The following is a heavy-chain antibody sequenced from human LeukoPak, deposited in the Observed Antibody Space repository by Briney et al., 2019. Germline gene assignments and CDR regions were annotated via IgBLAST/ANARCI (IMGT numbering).Heavy chain of an antibody. CDR2: INWNGGST. Sequence: GGSLRLSCAASGFTSDDYGMSWVRQAPGKGLEWVSGINWNGGSTGYADSVKGRFTISRDNAKNTLYLQMNNLRAEDTAIYYCATDYYVSGSYYRLFYWGQGTLVTVSS. CDR1: GFTSDDYG. D-gene: IGHD3-10*01. J-gene: IGHJ4*02. V-gene: IGHV3-20*04. CDR3: ATDYYVSGSYYRLFY.